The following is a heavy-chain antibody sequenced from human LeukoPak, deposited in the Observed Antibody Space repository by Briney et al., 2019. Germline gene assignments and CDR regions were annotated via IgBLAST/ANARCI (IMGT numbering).Heavy chain of an antibody. CDR3: ARGGGGSYYGNGFDI. Sequence: SETLSLTCTVSGGSISDNYWSWIRQPAGKGLEWIGRIYTSGNTYYNPSLKSRVTISLDKSLIQFSLDLTSVTAADAAVYYCARGGGGSYYGNGFDIWGQGTTVTVSS. V-gene: IGHV4-4*07. CDR1: GGSISDNY. D-gene: IGHD1-26*01. J-gene: IGHJ3*02. CDR2: IYTSGNT.